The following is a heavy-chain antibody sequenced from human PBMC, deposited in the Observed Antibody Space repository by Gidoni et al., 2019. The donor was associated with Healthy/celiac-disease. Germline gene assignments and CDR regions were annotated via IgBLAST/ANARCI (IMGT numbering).Heavy chain of an antibody. D-gene: IGHD3-16*02. Sequence: QLQLQESGPGLVKPSETLSLTCTVSGGSISSSSYYWGWIRQPPGKGREWIGSIYYSGSTYYNPSLKSRVTISVDTSKNQFSLKLSSVTAADTAVYYCARQDGYVWGSYRTDYWGQGTLVTVSS. J-gene: IGHJ4*02. CDR1: GGSISSSSYY. CDR3: ARQDGYVWGSYRTDY. V-gene: IGHV4-39*01. CDR2: IYYSGST.